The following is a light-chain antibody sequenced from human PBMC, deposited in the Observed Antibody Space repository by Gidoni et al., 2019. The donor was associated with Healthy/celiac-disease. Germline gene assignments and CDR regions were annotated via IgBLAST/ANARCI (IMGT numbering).Light chain of an antibody. J-gene: IGKJ3*01. CDR1: QSVLYSSHNTIY. Sequence: DIVMTQSQDALAVSLGERASINCKSSQSVLYSSHNTIYFAWDQQKPGQPPKLLIYVASTRESVVPDRFSGPGSGTDFTLPILSLQAEYVAVYYCQPYYSTPGTFXPXTKVDIK. CDR3: QPYYSTPGT. CDR2: VAS. V-gene: IGKV4-1*01.